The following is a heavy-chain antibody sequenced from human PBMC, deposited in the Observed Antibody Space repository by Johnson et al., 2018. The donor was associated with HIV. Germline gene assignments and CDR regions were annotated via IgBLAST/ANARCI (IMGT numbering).Heavy chain of an antibody. D-gene: IGHD4-17*01. CDR1: GFTFDDYG. V-gene: IGHV3-7*01. CDR3: ARDTVYGETAFDI. CDR2: IKQDGSEK. J-gene: IGHJ3*02. Sequence: VQLVESGGGVVRPGGSLRLSCEASGFTFDDYGMSWVRQAPGKGLEWVANIKQDGSEKYYVDSVKGRFTISRDNAKNTLYLQMNSLRAEDTAVYYCARDTVYGETAFDIWGQGTMVTVSS.